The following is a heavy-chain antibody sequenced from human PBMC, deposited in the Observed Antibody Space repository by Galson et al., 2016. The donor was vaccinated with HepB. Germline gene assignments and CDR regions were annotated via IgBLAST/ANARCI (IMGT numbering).Heavy chain of an antibody. J-gene: IGHJ3*02. CDR1: GGTFKSFA. CDR3: ARDLGTAVAGRGTFDI. Sequence: CKASGGTFKSFAISWVRQAPGQGLEWMGGIIPFFATANYAQKFRGRVTITADESTSTAYLELSSLRSDDTAVYYCARDLGTAVAGRGTFDIWGQGTMVTVSS. CDR2: IIPFFATA. V-gene: IGHV1-69*01. D-gene: IGHD6-19*01.